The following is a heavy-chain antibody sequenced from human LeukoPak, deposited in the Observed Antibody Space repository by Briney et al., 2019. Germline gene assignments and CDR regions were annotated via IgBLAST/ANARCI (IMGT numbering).Heavy chain of an antibody. Sequence: PGGSLRLSCAASGFTFSSYEMNWVRQAPGKGLEWVSYISSSASTIYYADSVKGRFTISRDNAKNSLYLQMNRLRAEDTAVYDCARDLSSSWYQPTNSYYYYGMDDWGKGTTVTVSS. CDR2: ISSSASTI. CDR3: ARDLSSSWYQPTNSYYYYGMDD. J-gene: IGHJ6*04. CDR1: GFTFSSYE. D-gene: IGHD6-13*01. V-gene: IGHV3-48*03.